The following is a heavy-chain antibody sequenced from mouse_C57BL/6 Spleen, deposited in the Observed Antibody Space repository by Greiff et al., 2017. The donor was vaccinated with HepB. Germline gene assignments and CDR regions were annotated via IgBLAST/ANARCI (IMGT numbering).Heavy chain of an antibody. D-gene: IGHD2-1*01. CDR1: GFNIKDYY. V-gene: IGHV14-2*01. Sequence: EVKLVESGAELVKPGASVKLSCTASGFNIKDYYMHWVKQRTEQGLEWIGRIDPEDGETKYAPKFQGKATITADTSSNTAYLQLSSLTSEDTAVYYCANRGNPHWYFDVWGTGTTVTVSS. CDR3: ANRGNPHWYFDV. J-gene: IGHJ1*03. CDR2: IDPEDGET.